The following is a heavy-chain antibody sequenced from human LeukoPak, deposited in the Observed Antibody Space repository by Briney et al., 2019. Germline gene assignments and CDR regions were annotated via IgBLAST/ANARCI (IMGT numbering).Heavy chain of an antibody. V-gene: IGHV3-48*03. CDR1: GFTFSSYE. J-gene: IGHJ4*02. Sequence: GGSLRLSCAASGFTFSSYEVIWVRQAAGKGLDWVSYISASVNTKYYADSVKGRFTVSRDNAKNSLYLQMNSLRAEDTAVYYCAREGYYYFDYWGQGTLVTVSS. D-gene: IGHD1-1*01. CDR2: ISASVNTK. CDR3: AREGYYYFDY.